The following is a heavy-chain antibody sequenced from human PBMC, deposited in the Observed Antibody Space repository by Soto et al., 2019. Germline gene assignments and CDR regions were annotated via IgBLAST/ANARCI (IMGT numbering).Heavy chain of an antibody. CDR1: GGSFSGYY. D-gene: IGHD4-17*01. V-gene: IGHV4-34*01. CDR2: INHSGST. Sequence: QVQLQQWGAGLLKPSETLSLTCAVYGGSFSGYYWSWIRQPPGKGLEWIGEINHSGSTNYNPSLKSRVTISVDTSKNQFSLKLSSVTAADTAVYYCARGRLYSTVTPGYWGQGTLVTVSS. CDR3: ARGRLYSTVTPGY. J-gene: IGHJ4*02.